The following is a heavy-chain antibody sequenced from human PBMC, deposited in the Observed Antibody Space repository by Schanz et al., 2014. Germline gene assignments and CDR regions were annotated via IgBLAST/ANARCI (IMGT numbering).Heavy chain of an antibody. Sequence: VQLVESGGGLVQPGRSLRLSCAASGFTFSDYYMSWIRQAPGKGLEWVSYISSSGSTIYYADSVKGRFTISRDNSKNTLYLQMNSLRAEDTAVYYCARLDSSSWYPRYWGQGTLVTVSS. V-gene: IGHV3-11*01. CDR3: ARLDSSSWYPRY. CDR2: ISSSGSTI. CDR1: GFTFSDYY. J-gene: IGHJ4*02. D-gene: IGHD6-13*01.